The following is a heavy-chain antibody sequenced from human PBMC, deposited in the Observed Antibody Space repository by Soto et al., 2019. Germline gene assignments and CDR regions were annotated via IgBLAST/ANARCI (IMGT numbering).Heavy chain of an antibody. Sequence: ASVKVSCKASGYTFTSYDINWVRQATGQGLEWMGWMNPNSGNTGYAQKFQGRVTMTRNTSISTAYMELSSLRSEDTAVYYCARGRSGSTIVNYYYYYGMDVWGQRTTVTVSS. D-gene: IGHD3-22*01. CDR1: GYTFTSYD. CDR3: ARGRSGSTIVNYYYYYGMDV. CDR2: MNPNSGNT. V-gene: IGHV1-8*01. J-gene: IGHJ6*02.